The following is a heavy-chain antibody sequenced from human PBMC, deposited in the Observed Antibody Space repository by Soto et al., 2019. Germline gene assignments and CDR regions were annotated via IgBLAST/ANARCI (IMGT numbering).Heavy chain of an antibody. D-gene: IGHD7-27*01. CDR2: IFPGDSDT. J-gene: IGHJ4*02. Sequence: GESLKISCKGSGYIFTSYWIGWVRQKPGRGLEWMGIIFPGDSDTRYSPSFQGQVTISVDKSISAAFLQWSSLQASDTAMYYCARYVGPTTGERLFDSWGQGTLVTVSS. CDR3: ARYVGPTTGERLFDS. V-gene: IGHV5-51*01. CDR1: GYIFTSYW.